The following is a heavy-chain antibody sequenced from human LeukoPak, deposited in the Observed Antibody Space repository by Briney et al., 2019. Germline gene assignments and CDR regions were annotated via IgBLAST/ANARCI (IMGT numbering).Heavy chain of an antibody. J-gene: IGHJ5*02. CDR2: ISAYNGNT. CDR1: GYTFTSYG. D-gene: IGHD3-3*01. V-gene: IGHV1-18*01. Sequence: ASVKVSCKASGYTFTSYGISWVRQAPGQGLEWMGWISAYNGNTNYAQKLQGRVTMTTDTSTSTAYMELRSLRSDDTAVYYCARDVTSTESGVGNWFDPWGQGTLVTVSS. CDR3: ARDVTSTESGVGNWFDP.